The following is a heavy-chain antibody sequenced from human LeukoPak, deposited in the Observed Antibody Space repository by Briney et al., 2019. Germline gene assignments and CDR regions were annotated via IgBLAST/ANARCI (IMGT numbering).Heavy chain of an antibody. CDR3: AKDPSYCSGGSCYSDYFDY. CDR1: GFTFSSYA. Sequence: PGGSLRLSCAASGFTFSSYAMSWVRQAPGKGLEWVSAISGSGGSTYYADSVKGRFTISRDNSKNTLYLQMNSLRAEDTAVYYCAKDPSYCSGGSCYSDYFDYWGQGILVTVSS. J-gene: IGHJ4*02. V-gene: IGHV3-23*01. CDR2: ISGSGGST. D-gene: IGHD2-15*01.